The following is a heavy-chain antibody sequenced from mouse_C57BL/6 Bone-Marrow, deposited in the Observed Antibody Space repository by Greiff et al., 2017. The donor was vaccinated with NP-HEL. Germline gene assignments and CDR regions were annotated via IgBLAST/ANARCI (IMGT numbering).Heavy chain of an antibody. J-gene: IGHJ1*03. CDR3: TLHYYGSSYWYFDV. V-gene: IGHV14-4*01. D-gene: IGHD1-1*01. CDR2: IDPENGDT. Sequence: EVQLQQSGAELVRPGASVKLSCTASGFNIKDDYMHWVKQRPEQGLEWIGWIDPENGDTEYASKFQGKATITADTSSNTAYLQLSSLTSEDTAVYYWTLHYYGSSYWYFDVWGTGTTVTVSS. CDR1: GFNIKDDY.